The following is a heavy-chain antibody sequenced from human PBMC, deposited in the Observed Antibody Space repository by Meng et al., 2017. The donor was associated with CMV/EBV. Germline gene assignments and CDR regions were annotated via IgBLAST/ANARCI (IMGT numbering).Heavy chain of an antibody. CDR3: ARGSGAKDIVVVPAAIHGGYYYYGMDG. J-gene: IGHJ6*02. V-gene: IGHV3-48*03. CDR2: ISSSGSTI. CDR1: GFTFSSYE. Sequence: GESLKISCAASGFTFSSYEMNWVRQAPGKGLEWVSYISSSGSTIYYADSVKGRFTISSDNAKNSLYLQMNSLRAADTAVYYCARGSGAKDIVVVPAAIHGGYYYYGMDGWGQGTTVTVSS. D-gene: IGHD2-2*02.